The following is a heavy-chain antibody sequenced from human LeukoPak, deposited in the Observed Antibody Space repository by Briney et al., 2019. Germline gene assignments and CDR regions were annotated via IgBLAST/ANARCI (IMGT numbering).Heavy chain of an antibody. Sequence: GGSLRLSCAASGFTFSNYAMHWVRQAPGKGLEWVAVISYDGSNKYYADSVKGRFTISRDNSKNTLYLQMSSLRAEDTAVYYCARAPSITMMVVVITALFDYWGQGTLVTVSS. CDR2: ISYDGSNK. CDR1: GFTFSNYA. D-gene: IGHD3-22*01. CDR3: ARAPSITMMVVVITALFDY. V-gene: IGHV3-30-3*01. J-gene: IGHJ4*02.